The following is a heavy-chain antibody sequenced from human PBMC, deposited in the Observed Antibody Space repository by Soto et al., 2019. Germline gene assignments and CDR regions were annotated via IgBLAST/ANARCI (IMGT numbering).Heavy chain of an antibody. Sequence: SETLSLTCTVSGGSVSSGSYYWSWIRQPPGKGLEWIGYSSYSGGTNYNPSLTTPVAVSVDTSKNESTLMLSSVTDADTAVYSCARSSYDSSGYYLGFDYWGQGTLVTVSS. CDR2: SSYSGGT. V-gene: IGHV4-61*01. D-gene: IGHD3-22*01. J-gene: IGHJ4*02. CDR3: ARSSYDSSGYYLGFDY. CDR1: GGSVSSGSYY.